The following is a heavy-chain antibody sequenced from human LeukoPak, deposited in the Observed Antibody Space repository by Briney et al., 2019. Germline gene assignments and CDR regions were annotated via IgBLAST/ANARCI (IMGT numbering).Heavy chain of an antibody. CDR1: GFSFSSNW. CDR3: ARWEVTGYFDY. CDR2: IKQDGSEK. V-gene: IGHV3-7*01. Sequence: GGSLRLSCGASGFSFSSNWVSWVRQAPGRGLEWVANIKQDGSEKHYVDSVKGRFTISRDNGKNSLYLQMNSLRAEDTAVYYCARWEVTGYFDYWGQGTLVTVSS. D-gene: IGHD2-21*02. J-gene: IGHJ4*02.